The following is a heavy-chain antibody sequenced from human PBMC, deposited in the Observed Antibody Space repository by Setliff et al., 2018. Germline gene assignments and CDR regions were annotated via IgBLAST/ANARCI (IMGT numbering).Heavy chain of an antibody. CDR3: AREWGSSSWSSPRYYYYGMDV. Sequence: SLTCAVYGGSFSGYYWSWIRQPPGKGLEWIGEINHSGSTNYNPSLKSRVTISVDTSKNQFSLKLSSVTAADTAVYYCAREWGSSSWSSPRYYYYGMDVWGQGTTVTVSS. CDR2: INHSGST. D-gene: IGHD6-13*01. CDR1: GGSFSGYY. J-gene: IGHJ6*02. V-gene: IGHV4-34*01.